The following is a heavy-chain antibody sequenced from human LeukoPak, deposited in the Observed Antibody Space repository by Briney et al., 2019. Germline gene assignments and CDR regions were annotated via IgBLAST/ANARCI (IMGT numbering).Heavy chain of an antibody. J-gene: IGHJ6*03. Sequence: GGSLRLPCAASGFTFSTYSMNWVRRAPEKGLEWVSYISSNSSTIFYADSVKCRFTISRDNVKNSLYVQMNSLRVEDTAVYYCASDGIMDVWGKGTTVTVSS. CDR3: ASDGIMDV. CDR2: ISSNSSTI. CDR1: GFTFSTYS. D-gene: IGHD1-14*01. V-gene: IGHV3-48*01.